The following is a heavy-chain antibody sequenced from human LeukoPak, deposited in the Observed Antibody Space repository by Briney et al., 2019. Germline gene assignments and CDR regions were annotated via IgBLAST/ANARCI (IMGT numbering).Heavy chain of an antibody. D-gene: IGHD1-14*01. CDR1: GYRFTTYW. CDR3: ARLEDNRGSGYYFDY. V-gene: IGHV5-51*01. J-gene: IGHJ4*02. CDR2: IYPDDSDT. Sequence: GESLKISCKASGYRFTTYWIGWVRQMPGKGLEWMGIIYPDDSDTRYSPSFQGQVTISADKSITTAYLQWSSLRASDTAIYYCARLEDNRGSGYYFDYWGQGTLVTVSS.